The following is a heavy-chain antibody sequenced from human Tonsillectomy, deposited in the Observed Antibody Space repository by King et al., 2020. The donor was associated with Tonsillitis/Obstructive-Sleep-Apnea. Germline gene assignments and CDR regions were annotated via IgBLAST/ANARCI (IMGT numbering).Heavy chain of an antibody. CDR2: ILYDGDNK. Sequence: VQLVESGGGVVQPGRSLRLSCAASGFSFSSYAMHWVRQAPGKGLEWVAIILYDGDNKYYADSVKGRFTISRDNSKSTLYLQMNSLRAEDTAVYYCAREGGYCSGGSCYSYAFDIWGQGTMVTVSS. CDR3: AREGGYCSGGSCYSYAFDI. CDR1: GFSFSSYA. J-gene: IGHJ3*02. D-gene: IGHD2-15*01. V-gene: IGHV3-30*01.